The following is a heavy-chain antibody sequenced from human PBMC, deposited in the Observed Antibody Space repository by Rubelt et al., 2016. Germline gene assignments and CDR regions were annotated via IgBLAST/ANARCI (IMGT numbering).Heavy chain of an antibody. J-gene: IGHJ3*02. D-gene: IGHD2-21*01. CDR1: GGSISSSSYY. CDR2: LYYSGST. CDR3: ARGNVVGILDGFEI. Sequence: QLQLQESGPGLVKPSETLSLTCSVSGGSISSSSYYWGWIRQPPGKGLEWIGSLYYSGSTYYNPSLKSRVTISVDTSKNQFSLKVSSVTAADTAVYYCARGNVVGILDGFEIWGQGTTVTVSS. V-gene: IGHV4-39*07.